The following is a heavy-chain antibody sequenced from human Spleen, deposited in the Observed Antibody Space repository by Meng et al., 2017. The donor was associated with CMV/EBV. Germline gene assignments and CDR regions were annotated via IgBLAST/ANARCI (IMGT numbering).Heavy chain of an antibody. V-gene: IGHV1-69*05. Sequence: SVKVSCKASGGTFSSYAISWVRQAPGQGLEWMGGIIPIFGTANYAQKFQGRVTITTDESTSTAYMELSSLRSEDTAVYYCARAGAALSDFAYWGQGTLVTVSS. J-gene: IGHJ4*02. CDR2: IIPIFGTA. D-gene: IGHD6-6*01. CDR1: GGTFSSYA. CDR3: ARAGAALSDFAY.